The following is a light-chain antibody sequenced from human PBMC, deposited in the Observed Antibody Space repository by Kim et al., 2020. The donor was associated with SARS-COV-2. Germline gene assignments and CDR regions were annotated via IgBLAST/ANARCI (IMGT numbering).Light chain of an antibody. CDR3: QQYNNWRPYT. Sequence: VAPGERATLSCRASQSVSSNLAWYQQKPGQAPRRLIYGASTRATGIPARFSGSGSGTEFTLTISSLQSEDFAVYYCQQYNNWRPYTFGQGTKLEI. CDR2: GAS. CDR1: QSVSSN. V-gene: IGKV3-15*01. J-gene: IGKJ2*01.